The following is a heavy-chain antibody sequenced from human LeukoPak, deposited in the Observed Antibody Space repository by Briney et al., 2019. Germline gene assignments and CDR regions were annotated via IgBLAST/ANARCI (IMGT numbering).Heavy chain of an antibody. CDR2: IYYSGST. CDR1: GGSISSYY. V-gene: IGHV4-59*01. CDR3: ARAFWYYDSSGYLYYFDY. D-gene: IGHD3-22*01. J-gene: IGHJ4*02. Sequence: SETLSLTCTVSGGSISSYYWSWIRQLPGKGLEWIGYIYYSGSTNYNPSLKSRVTISVDTSKNQFSLKLSSVTAADTAVYYCARAFWYYDSSGYLYYFDYWGQGTLVTVSS.